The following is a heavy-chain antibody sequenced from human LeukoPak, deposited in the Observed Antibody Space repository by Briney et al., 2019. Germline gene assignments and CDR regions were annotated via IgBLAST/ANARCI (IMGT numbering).Heavy chain of an antibody. J-gene: IGHJ6*02. CDR2: INPSGGST. CDR1: GYTFTSYY. CDR3: ARTVVIRNYGMDV. Sequence: ASVKVSCKASGYTFTSYYMHWVRQAPGQGLEWVGIINPSGGSTSYAQKFQGRVTMTRDMSTSTVYMELSSLRSEDTAVYYCARTVVIRNYGMDVWGQGTTVTVSS. D-gene: IGHD3-22*01. V-gene: IGHV1-46*01.